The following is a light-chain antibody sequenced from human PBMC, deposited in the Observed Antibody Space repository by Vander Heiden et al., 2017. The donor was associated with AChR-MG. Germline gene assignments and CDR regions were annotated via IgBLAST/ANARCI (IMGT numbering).Light chain of an antibody. J-gene: IGLJ2*01. CDR2: RNN. CDR3: AAWDDSLSGL. CDR1: SSNIGSNY. V-gene: IGLV1-47*01. Sequence: QSVLTPPPSASGTPGQRVTISCSGSSSNIGSNYVDWYQHLPGTAPKLLIYRNNQRPSGVPDRFSGSRSGTSASLGISGLRSEDEADYYCAAWDDSLSGLFGGGTKLTVL.